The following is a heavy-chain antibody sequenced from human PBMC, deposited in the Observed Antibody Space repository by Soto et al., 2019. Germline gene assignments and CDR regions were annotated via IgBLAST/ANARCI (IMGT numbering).Heavy chain of an antibody. CDR1: GFTFSSYW. CDR3: ARGGIMIAFGGVIDPPFDY. Sequence: EVQLVESGGGLVQPGGSLRLSCAASGFTFSSYWMHWVRQAPGKGLVWVSRINSDGGSTSYADSVKGRFTISRDNAKNTLYLQMNSLRAEDTAVYYCARGGIMIAFGGVIDPPFDYWGQGTLVTVSS. J-gene: IGHJ4*02. V-gene: IGHV3-74*01. D-gene: IGHD3-16*02. CDR2: INSDGGST.